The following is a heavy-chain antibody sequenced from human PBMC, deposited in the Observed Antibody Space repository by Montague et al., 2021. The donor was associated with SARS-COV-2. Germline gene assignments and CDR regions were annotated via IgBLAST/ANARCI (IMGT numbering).Heavy chain of an antibody. J-gene: IGHJ6*02. Sequence: PALVKPTQTLTLTCTFSGFSLSTSGICVSWIRQPPGKALEWLARIDLDDDKYYSTSLKTRLTISKDTSKNQVVLTMTNMDPVDTATYYCARRTYDILTGYDYGMDVWGQGTTVTVAS. V-gene: IGHV2-70*11. CDR3: ARRTYDILTGYDYGMDV. CDR2: IDLDDDK. D-gene: IGHD3-9*01. CDR1: GFSLSTSGIC.